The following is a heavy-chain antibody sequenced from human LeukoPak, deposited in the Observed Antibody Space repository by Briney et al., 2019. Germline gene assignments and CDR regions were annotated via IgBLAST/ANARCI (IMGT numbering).Heavy chain of an antibody. CDR1: GFTFSSYW. V-gene: IGHV3-7*01. Sequence: GRSLRLSCAASGFTFSSYWMTWVRQAPGKGLEWVVNIQEDGSEKYYVDSVKGRFTISRDNAKNSVYLQMDSLRAEDTAVYYCARGGPKGAFDIWGQGTMVTVSS. J-gene: IGHJ3*02. CDR3: ARGGPKGAFDI. CDR2: IQEDGSEK. D-gene: IGHD3/OR15-3a*01.